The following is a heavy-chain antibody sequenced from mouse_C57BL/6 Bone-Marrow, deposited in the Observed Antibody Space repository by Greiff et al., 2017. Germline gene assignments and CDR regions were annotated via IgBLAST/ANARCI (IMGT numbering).Heavy chain of an antibody. Sequence: QVQLQQPGAELVKPGASVKLSCKASGYTFTSYWMQWVKQRPGQGLEWIGEIDPSDSYTNYNQKFKGKATLTVDTSSSTAYMQLSSLTSEDSAVYYCARGSTMITTRPFDYWGQGTTLTVSS. D-gene: IGHD2-4*01. CDR3: ARGSTMITTRPFDY. V-gene: IGHV1-50*01. CDR1: GYTFTSYW. J-gene: IGHJ2*01. CDR2: IDPSDSYT.